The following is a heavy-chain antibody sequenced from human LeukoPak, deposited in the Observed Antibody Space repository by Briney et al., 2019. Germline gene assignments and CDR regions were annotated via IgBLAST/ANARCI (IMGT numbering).Heavy chain of an antibody. CDR1: GYTFTSYG. J-gene: IGHJ4*02. Sequence: ASVKVSCKASGYTFTSYGISWVRQAPGQGLEWMGWISAYNGNTNYAQKLQGRVTMTTDTSTSTAYTELRSLRSDDTAVYYCARDRSTYGGGIDTNYWGQGTLVTVSS. D-gene: IGHD4-17*01. CDR2: ISAYNGNT. V-gene: IGHV1-18*01. CDR3: ARDRSTYGGGIDTNY.